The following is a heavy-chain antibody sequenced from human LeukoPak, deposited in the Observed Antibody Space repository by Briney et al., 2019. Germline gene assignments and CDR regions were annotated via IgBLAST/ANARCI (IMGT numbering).Heavy chain of an antibody. CDR2: IIPILGIA. CDR3: ARYKYDFWSGYPDNWFDP. CDR1: GGTFSSYT. V-gene: IGHV1-69*02. J-gene: IGHJ5*02. Sequence: SVKVSCKASGGTFSSYTISWVRQAPGQGLEWMGRIIPILGIANYAQKFQGRVTITADKSTSTAYMELSSLRSEDTAVYYCARYKYDFWSGYPDNWFDPWGQGTLVTVS. D-gene: IGHD3-3*01.